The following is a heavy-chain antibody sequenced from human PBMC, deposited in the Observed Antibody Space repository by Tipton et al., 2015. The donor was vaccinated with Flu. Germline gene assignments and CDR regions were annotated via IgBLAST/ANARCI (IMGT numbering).Heavy chain of an antibody. CDR2: IRSKTYGGTT. CDR1: GFTFGDYA. CDR3: TRDPSGRIQYFNY. J-gene: IGHJ4*02. V-gene: IGHV3-49*04. D-gene: IGHD2-15*01. Sequence: SLRLSCTASGFTFGDYAMSWVRQAPGKGLEWVGLIRSKTYGGTTEYAASVKGRFTTSRDDSKRIAFLQMNSLKTEDTAVYYCTRDPSGRIQYFNYWGQGTLVTVSS.